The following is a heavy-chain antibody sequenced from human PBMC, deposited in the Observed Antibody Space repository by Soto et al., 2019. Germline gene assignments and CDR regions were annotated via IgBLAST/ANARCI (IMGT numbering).Heavy chain of an antibody. Sequence: EVQLLESGGGFVQPGGSLRLSCAASGFTFSSYAMSWVRQAPGKGLEWVSAISGSGGSTYYADSVKGRFTISRDNSKNTLYLQMNSLRAEDTAVYYCAKAPQNIVVVPAADFDYWGQGTLVTVSS. CDR3: AKAPQNIVVVPAADFDY. J-gene: IGHJ4*02. V-gene: IGHV3-23*01. D-gene: IGHD2-2*01. CDR1: GFTFSSYA. CDR2: ISGSGGST.